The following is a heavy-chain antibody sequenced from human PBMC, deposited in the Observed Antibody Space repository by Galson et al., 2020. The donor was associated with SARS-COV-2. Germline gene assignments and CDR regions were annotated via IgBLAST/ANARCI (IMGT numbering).Heavy chain of an antibody. J-gene: IGHJ3*02. V-gene: IGHV3-23*01. CDR1: RLTFSFYA. Sequence: GGSLRLSCEASRLTFSFYAMSWVRQVPGKGPEWVSAISGSGDSTYYADSVKGRFTISRDNSKNTLFLQMNSLRAEDTAAYYCAKNKRDLLDAFDIWGQGTMVTVSS. D-gene: IGHD2-8*02. CDR2: ISGSGDST. CDR3: AKNKRDLLDAFDI.